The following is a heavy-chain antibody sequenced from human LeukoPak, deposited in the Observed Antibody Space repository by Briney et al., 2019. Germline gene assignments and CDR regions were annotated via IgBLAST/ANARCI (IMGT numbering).Heavy chain of an antibody. CDR2: INHSGST. D-gene: IGHD4-11*01. Sequence: SETLSLTCAVYGGSFSGCYWSWIRQPPGKGLEWIGEINHSGSTNYNPSLKSRVTISVDTSKNQFSLKLSSVTAADTAVYYCARVTVTSFYYYYGMDVWGQGTTVTVSS. CDR1: GGSFSGCY. V-gene: IGHV4-34*01. CDR3: ARVTVTSFYYYYGMDV. J-gene: IGHJ6*02.